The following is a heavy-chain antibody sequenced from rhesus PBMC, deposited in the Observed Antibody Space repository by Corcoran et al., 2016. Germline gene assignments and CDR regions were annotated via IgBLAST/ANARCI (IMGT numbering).Heavy chain of an antibody. Sequence: QVQLQESGPGLVKPSETLSLTCTVSGGSISGYYWSWIRQPPGKGLEWIGNIDGNISGTNYSPSLKSRVTISKDPSKNQFSLKRSSVTAADTAVYYCARRRSFDSWGQGVVVTVSS. V-gene: IGHV4-81*01. CDR3: ARRRSFDS. J-gene: IGHJ6*01. D-gene: IGHD2-39*01. CDR1: GGSISGYY. CDR2: IDGNISGT.